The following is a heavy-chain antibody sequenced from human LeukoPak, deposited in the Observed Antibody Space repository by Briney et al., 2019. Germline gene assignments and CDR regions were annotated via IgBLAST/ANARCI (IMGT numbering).Heavy chain of an antibody. CDR3: ARGAGGSYSNWFDP. V-gene: IGHV4-38-2*02. Sequence: SETLSLTCTVSGYSISSGYYWGWIRQPPGKGLEWIGSIYHSGSTYYNPSLKSRVTISVDTSKNQFSLKLSSVTAADTAVYYCARGAGGSYSNWFDPWGQGTLVTVSS. J-gene: IGHJ5*02. D-gene: IGHD1-26*01. CDR1: GYSISSGYY. CDR2: IYHSGST.